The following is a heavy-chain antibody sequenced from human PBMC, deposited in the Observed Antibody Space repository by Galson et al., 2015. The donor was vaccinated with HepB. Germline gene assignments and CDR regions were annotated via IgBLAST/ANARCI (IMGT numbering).Heavy chain of an antibody. V-gene: IGHV3-23*01. Sequence: SLRLSCAASGFTFSSYAMSWVRQAPGKGLEWVSAISGSGGSTYYADSAKGRFTISRDNSKNTLYLQMNSLRAEDTAVYYCAKDQTRSGGSCYQNWGQGTLVTVSS. CDR2: ISGSGGST. D-gene: IGHD2-15*01. CDR3: AKDQTRSGGSCYQN. CDR1: GFTFSSYA. J-gene: IGHJ4*02.